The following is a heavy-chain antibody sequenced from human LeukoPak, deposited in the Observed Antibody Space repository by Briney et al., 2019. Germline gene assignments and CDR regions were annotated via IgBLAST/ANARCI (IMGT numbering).Heavy chain of an antibody. CDR3: ARGPRGYSYGYFDY. CDR1: GGSFSGYY. J-gene: IGHJ4*02. CDR2: INHSGST. V-gene: IGHV4-34*01. Sequence: SETLSLTCAVYGGSFSGYYWSWIRQPLGKGLEWIGEINHSGSTNYNPSLKSRVTISVDTSKNQFSLKLSSVTAADTAVYYCARGPRGYSYGYFDYWGQGTLVTVSS. D-gene: IGHD5-18*01.